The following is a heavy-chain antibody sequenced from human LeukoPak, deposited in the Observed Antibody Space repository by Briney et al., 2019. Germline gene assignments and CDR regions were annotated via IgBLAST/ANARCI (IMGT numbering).Heavy chain of an antibody. CDR3: TTDRVLAVAGWGDY. Sequence: GGSLRLSCAASGFTFSNAWMSWVRQAPGKGLEWVGRIKSKTDGGTTDYAAPVKGRFTISGDDSKNTLYLQMNSLKTEDTAVYYCTTDRVLAVAGWGDYWGQGTLVTVSS. CDR2: IKSKTDGGTT. V-gene: IGHV3-15*01. J-gene: IGHJ4*02. CDR1: GFTFSNAW. D-gene: IGHD6-19*01.